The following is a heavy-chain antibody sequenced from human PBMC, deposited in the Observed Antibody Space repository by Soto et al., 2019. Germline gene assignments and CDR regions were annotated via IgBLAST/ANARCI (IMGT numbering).Heavy chain of an antibody. J-gene: IGHJ4*02. CDR3: AKGYCGGDCESRGANLDY. CDR1: GLTFSNYA. CDR2: ISYGGSNK. Sequence: QVHLVESGGGVVQPGRSPTLSCVVSGLTFSNYAMHWVRQAPGKGLEWVAVISYGGSNKYYGDSVKGRFTISRDTSKNTVYLQTNSLRPEDTALYYCAKGYCGGDCESRGANLDYWGQGTLVTVSS. V-gene: IGHV3-30*18. D-gene: IGHD2-21*02.